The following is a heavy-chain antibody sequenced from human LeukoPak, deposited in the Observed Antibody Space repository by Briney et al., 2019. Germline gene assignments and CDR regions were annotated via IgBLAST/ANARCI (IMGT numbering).Heavy chain of an antibody. Sequence: SETLSLTCTVSGRSISSYYWSCIRQPPGKGLEGIGYIYYSGSTNYNPSLKSRVTISVDTSKNQFSLRLRSVTAADTAVYYCARERITMFRSYFAYWGQGPLVTVSS. CDR3: ARERITMFRSYFAY. V-gene: IGHV4-59*01. D-gene: IGHD3-10*01. CDR1: GRSISSYY. CDR2: IYYSGST. J-gene: IGHJ4*02.